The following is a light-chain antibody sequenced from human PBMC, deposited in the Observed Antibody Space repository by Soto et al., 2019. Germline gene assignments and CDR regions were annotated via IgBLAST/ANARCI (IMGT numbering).Light chain of an antibody. CDR3: NSYTSKSTGV. V-gene: IGLV2-14*01. Sequence: QSALTQPASVSGSPGQSIPISCTGTSSDVGGYNYVSWYQQHPGKAPKLIIYEVSNRPSGVSNRFSGSKSGNTASLTISGLQAEDEADYYCNSYTSKSTGVFGTGTKVTVL. CDR2: EVS. CDR1: SSDVGGYNY. J-gene: IGLJ1*01.